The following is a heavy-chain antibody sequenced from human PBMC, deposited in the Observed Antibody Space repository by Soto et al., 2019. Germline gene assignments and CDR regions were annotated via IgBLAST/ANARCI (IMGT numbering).Heavy chain of an antibody. CDR1: GFTVSSNY. Sequence: GGSLRLSCAASGFTVSSNYMSWVRQAPGKGLEWVSVIYSGGSTYYADSVKGRFTISRDNSKNTLYLQMNSLRAEDTAVYYCAREDYYDSSGYYGYWGQGTLVTVSS. CDR2: IYSGGST. D-gene: IGHD3-22*01. CDR3: AREDYYDSSGYYGY. J-gene: IGHJ4*02. V-gene: IGHV3-53*01.